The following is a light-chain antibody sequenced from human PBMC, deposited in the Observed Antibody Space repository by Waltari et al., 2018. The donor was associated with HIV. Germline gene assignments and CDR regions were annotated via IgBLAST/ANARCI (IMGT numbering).Light chain of an antibody. CDR1: SSDVGGYNY. V-gene: IGLV2-8*01. Sequence: QSALTQPPSASGSPGQSVTISCTGTSSDVGGYNYFSWYQQHPGKAPKLMIYEVSKRPSGVPDRFSGSKSGNTASLTVSGLQAEDEADYYCSSYAGSNNRVVFGGGTKLTVL. J-gene: IGLJ2*01. CDR3: SSYAGSNNRVV. CDR2: EVS.